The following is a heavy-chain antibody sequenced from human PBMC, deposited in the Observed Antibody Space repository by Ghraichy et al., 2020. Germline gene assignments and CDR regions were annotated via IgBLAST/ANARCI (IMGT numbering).Heavy chain of an antibody. CDR3: VQRRREDLGYLRFR. V-gene: IGHV2-5*02. CDR1: GFSLATSGVG. D-gene: IGHD5-18*01. J-gene: IGHJ4*02. CDR2: IFWDDAQ. Sequence: SGPTLVKPTQTLTLTCTVSGFSLATSGVGVAGIRQPPGKTLEWLALIFWDDAQWYSPSLETKLSISKDTSKNQVFLTMASVGPVDTATYFCVQRRREDLGYLRFRWGQGTLVTVSS.